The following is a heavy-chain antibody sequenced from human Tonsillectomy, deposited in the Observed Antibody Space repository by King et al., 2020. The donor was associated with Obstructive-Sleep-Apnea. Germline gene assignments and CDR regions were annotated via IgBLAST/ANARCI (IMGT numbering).Heavy chain of an antibody. CDR2: MRPQNEDV. V-gene: IGHV1-18*01. Sequence: PLVQSGPEVRRPGASVRVSCKTSGYPLRDYDITWVRQAPGQGLEWMGWMRPQNEDVKISQKVQGRVTMRRDTSTSTAYMELWDLTFDNTAVYYCARDRTPVGGTELDYWGQGTMVTVSS. CDR3: ARDRTPVGGTELDY. CDR1: GYPLRDYD. D-gene: IGHD1-14*01. J-gene: IGHJ4*02.